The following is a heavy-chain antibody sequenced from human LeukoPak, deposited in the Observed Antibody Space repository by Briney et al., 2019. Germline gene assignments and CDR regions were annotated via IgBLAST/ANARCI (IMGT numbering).Heavy chain of an antibody. CDR3: ARVLRVTSWYGEEWFDP. J-gene: IGHJ5*02. CDR1: GYTFTGYS. Sequence: ASVKVSCKASGYTFTGYSIYWVRQTPGQKLEWMGWINPKTGTANSAQKFQGRVTMTRDTSISTVYMEVRSLRSDDTAVYYCARVLRVTSWYGEEWFDPWGQGTLVTVSS. D-gene: IGHD6-13*01. CDR2: INPKTGTA. V-gene: IGHV1-2*02.